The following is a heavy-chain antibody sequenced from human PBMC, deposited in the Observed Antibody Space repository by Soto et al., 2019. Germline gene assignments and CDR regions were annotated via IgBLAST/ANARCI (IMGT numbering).Heavy chain of an antibody. CDR3: AANLATTPEFYS. V-gene: IGHV4-31*03. D-gene: IGHD5-12*01. Sequence: SETLSLTCSVSGDPVSSGSYYWTWVRQHPVKGLEWIGYIYHTGSTYYNPSLQSRLIMSIDTSKNQFSLHLYSVTAADTAVYVCAANLATTPEFYSWGQGYVLTVSA. CDR1: GDPVSSGSYY. CDR2: IYHTGST. J-gene: IGHJ4*02.